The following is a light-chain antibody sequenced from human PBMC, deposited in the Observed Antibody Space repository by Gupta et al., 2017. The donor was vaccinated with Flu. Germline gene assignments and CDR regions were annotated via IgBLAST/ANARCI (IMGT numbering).Light chain of an antibody. CDR3: QQRRSWPT. V-gene: IGKV3-11*01. CDR2: DAS. J-gene: IGKJ2*01. Sequence: SPVTLSLSPGERATLSCRDNQSVATYVAWYQKKPGQAPRLLIYDASNRATGIPARFSGSGAGTDFSLTIRSLEPEDFTGYYGQQRRSWPTFGQGTKLEI. CDR1: QSVATY.